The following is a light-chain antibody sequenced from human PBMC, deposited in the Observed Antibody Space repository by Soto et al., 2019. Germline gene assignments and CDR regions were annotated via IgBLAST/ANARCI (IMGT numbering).Light chain of an antibody. CDR2: WAA. J-gene: IGKJ4*01. V-gene: IGKV4-1*01. Sequence: DIVMTQSPDSLAVSLGERATINCKSSQTVLYSSNNKNYLAWYQQKPGQPPKLLIYWAATRESGVPDRFSGSGSGTDFTLTISSLQAEDVAVYYCQQYRSTPFTFGGGTKVGIK. CDR1: QTVLYSSNNKNY. CDR3: QQYRSTPFT.